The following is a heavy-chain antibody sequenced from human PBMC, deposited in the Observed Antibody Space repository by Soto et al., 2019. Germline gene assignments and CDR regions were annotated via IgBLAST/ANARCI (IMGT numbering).Heavy chain of an antibody. CDR1: GYTFTSYY. J-gene: IGHJ5*02. Sequence: QVQLVQSGAEVKKPGASVKVSCKASGYTFTSYYMHWVRQAPGQGLEWMGIINPSGGSTSYAQKFQGRVTMTRYTSTSTVYMALSSLRSEDTAVYYCARDWTWGSYDHWFDPWGQGTLVTASS. V-gene: IGHV1-46*03. CDR2: INPSGGST. CDR3: ARDWTWGSYDHWFDP. D-gene: IGHD3-16*01.